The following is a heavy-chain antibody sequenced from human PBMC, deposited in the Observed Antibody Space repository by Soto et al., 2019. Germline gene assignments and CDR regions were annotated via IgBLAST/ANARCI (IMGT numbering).Heavy chain of an antibody. Sequence: PGGSLRLSCAASGFTFSSYAMSWVRQDPGKGLEWVSALSGSGGSTYYADSVKGRFTISRDNSKNTLYLQMNSLRAEDTAVYYCAKRKGYDFWSGLHHDAFDIWGQGTMVTVSS. D-gene: IGHD3-3*01. J-gene: IGHJ3*02. CDR1: GFTFSSYA. CDR3: AKRKGYDFWSGLHHDAFDI. CDR2: LSGSGGST. V-gene: IGHV3-23*01.